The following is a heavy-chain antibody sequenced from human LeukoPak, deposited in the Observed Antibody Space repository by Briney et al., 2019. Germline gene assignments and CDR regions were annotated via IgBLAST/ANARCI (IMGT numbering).Heavy chain of an antibody. J-gene: IGHJ4*02. D-gene: IGHD5-24*01. Sequence: PGGSLRLSCAASGFTFSSYAMNWVRQAPGKGLEWVSGISGSGTTTNYADSVKGRFTISRDNSNNTLYLRMNSLRAEDTAVYYCAKDARRDGYSYDYWGQGTLVTVSS. V-gene: IGHV3-23*01. CDR3: AKDARRDGYSYDY. CDR1: GFTFSSYA. CDR2: ISGSGTTT.